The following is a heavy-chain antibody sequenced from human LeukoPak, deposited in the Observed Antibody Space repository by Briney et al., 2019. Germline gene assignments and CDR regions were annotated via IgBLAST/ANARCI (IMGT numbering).Heavy chain of an antibody. CDR3: AKDRVAAFDY. CDR1: GLAFSSYN. Sequence: GGSLRLSCAASGLAFSSYNMNWVRQAPGKGLEWLSYISTGRTTIKYADSVKGRFTISRDNSKNTLYLQMNSLRAEDTAVYYCAKDRVAAFDYWGQGTLVTVSS. J-gene: IGHJ4*02. CDR2: ISTGRTTI. D-gene: IGHD6-19*01. V-gene: IGHV3-48*01.